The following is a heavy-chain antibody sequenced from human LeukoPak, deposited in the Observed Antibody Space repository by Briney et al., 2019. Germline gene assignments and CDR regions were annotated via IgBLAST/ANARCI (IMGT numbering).Heavy chain of an antibody. CDR2: ISGSGGST. D-gene: IGHD3-10*01. CDR3: AKDRVYMVRGLTPFDY. Sequence: GGSLRLSCAASGFTFSSYAMSWVRQAPGKGLEWVSGISGSGGSTHYADSVKGRFTISRDNSKNTLYLQMNSLRAEDTAVYYCAKDRVYMVRGLTPFDYWGQGTLVTVSS. CDR1: GFTFSSYA. J-gene: IGHJ4*02. V-gene: IGHV3-23*01.